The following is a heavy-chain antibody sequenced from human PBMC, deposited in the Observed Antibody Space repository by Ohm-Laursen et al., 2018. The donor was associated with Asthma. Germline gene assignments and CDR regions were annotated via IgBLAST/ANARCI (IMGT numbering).Heavy chain of an antibody. CDR1: GGSFSGYY. J-gene: IGHJ4*02. CDR3: ARLNYFDSTGYYYFHS. V-gene: IGHV4-34*01. D-gene: IGHD3-22*01. CDR2: INHSGSA. Sequence: GTLSLTCAVYGGSFSGYYWSWIRQPPGKGLEWIGEINHSGSAYYNPSLKSRLTFSVDTSKNQFSLKLSSVTAADTAVYFCARLNYFDSTGYYYFHSWGQGTLVTVSS.